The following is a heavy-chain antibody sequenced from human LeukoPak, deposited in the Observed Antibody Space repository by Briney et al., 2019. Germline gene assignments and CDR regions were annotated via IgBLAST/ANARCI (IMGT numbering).Heavy chain of an antibody. CDR2: IYYSGST. CDR1: GGSISSYY. J-gene: IGHJ4*02. CDR3: ARAPGIAAAGTHFDF. V-gene: IGHV4-59*01. Sequence: KPSETLSLTCTVSGGSISSYYWSWIRQPPGKGLEWIGYIYYSGSTNYNPSLKSRVTISVDTSKNQFSLKLSSVTAGDTAVYYCARAPGIAAAGTHFDFWGQGTLVTVSS. D-gene: IGHD6-13*01.